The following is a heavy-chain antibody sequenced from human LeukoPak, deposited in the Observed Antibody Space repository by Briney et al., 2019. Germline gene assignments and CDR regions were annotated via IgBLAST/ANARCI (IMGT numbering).Heavy chain of an antibody. CDR3: ARGDCSGGSCYHNWFDP. J-gene: IGHJ5*02. Sequence: AETLSLTCAVYGVSFSGYDWSWVRQPPGKGLEWVGEINQSGSTNYNPSLKTRVTISVDTSKNRFSLKLSSVPAADTAVYYCARGDCSGGSCYHNWFDPWGQGTLVTVSS. D-gene: IGHD2-15*01. V-gene: IGHV4-34*01. CDR1: GVSFSGYD. CDR2: INQSGST.